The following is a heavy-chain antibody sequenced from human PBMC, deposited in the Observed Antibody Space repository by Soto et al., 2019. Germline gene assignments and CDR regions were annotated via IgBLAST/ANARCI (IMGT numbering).Heavy chain of an antibody. D-gene: IGHD3-9*01. CDR1: GGSISSSSYY. J-gene: IGHJ5*02. Sequence: QLQLQESGPGLVKPSETLSLTCTVSGGSISSSSYYWGWIRQPPGKGLEWIGSIYYSGSTYYNPSLKSRVTISVDTSKNQFSLKLSSVTAADTAVYYCARHFGLRYFDWLLLNWFDPWGQGTLVTVSS. CDR2: IYYSGST. V-gene: IGHV4-39*01. CDR3: ARHFGLRYFDWLLLNWFDP.